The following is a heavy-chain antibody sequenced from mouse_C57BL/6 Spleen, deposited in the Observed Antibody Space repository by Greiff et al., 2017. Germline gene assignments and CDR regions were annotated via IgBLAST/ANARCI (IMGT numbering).Heavy chain of an antibody. J-gene: IGHJ4*01. D-gene: IGHD1-1*01. CDR2: INPNNGGT. CDR1: GYTFTDYN. CDR3: ARGSYYGSSGDYARDY. Sequence: VQLQQSGPELVKPGASVKIPCKASGYTFTDYNMDWVKQSHGQSLAWIGDINPNNGGTIYNQKFQGKDTLTVDKSSSTAYMELRSLTSEDTAVYYCARGSYYGSSGDYARDYWGQGTSVTVSS. V-gene: IGHV1-18*01.